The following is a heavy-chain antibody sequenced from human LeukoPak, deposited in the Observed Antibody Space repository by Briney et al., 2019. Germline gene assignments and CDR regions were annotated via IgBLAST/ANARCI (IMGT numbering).Heavy chain of an antibody. CDR1: GYTFTGYY. CDR2: INPNSGGT. Sequence: GASVKVSCKASGYTFTGYYMHWVRQAPGQGLEWMGRINPNSGGTNYAQKFQGRVTMTRDTSISTAYMELSRLRSDDTAVYYCARDPTYYDILTGLEQYNWFDPWGQGTLVTVSS. J-gene: IGHJ5*02. D-gene: IGHD3-9*01. CDR3: ARDPTYYDILTGLEQYNWFDP. V-gene: IGHV1-2*06.